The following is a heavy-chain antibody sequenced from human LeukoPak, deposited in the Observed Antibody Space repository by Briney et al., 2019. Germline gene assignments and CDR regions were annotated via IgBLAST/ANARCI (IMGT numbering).Heavy chain of an antibody. CDR2: IYTSGST. Sequence: SETLSLTCTVSGGPISSGSYYWSWIRQPAGKGLEWIGRIYTSGSTNYNPSLKSRVTISVDTSKNQFSLKLSSVAAADTAVYYCAEGISFDYWGQGTLVTVSS. CDR3: AEGISFDY. J-gene: IGHJ4*02. V-gene: IGHV4-61*02. CDR1: GGPISSGSYY. D-gene: IGHD2/OR15-2a*01.